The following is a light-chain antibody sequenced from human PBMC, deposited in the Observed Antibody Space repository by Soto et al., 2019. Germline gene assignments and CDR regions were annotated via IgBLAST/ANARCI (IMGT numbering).Light chain of an antibody. CDR2: YDS. CDR3: QVWDSSSDHHYV. CDR1: NIGSKS. Sequence: SYELTQPPSVSVAPGKTARITCGGNNIGSKSVHWYQQKPGQAPVLVIYYDSDRPSGIPERFSGYNAGNTATLTISRVEAVDEADYYCQVWDSSSDHHYVFGTGTKVTVL. V-gene: IGLV3-21*04. J-gene: IGLJ1*01.